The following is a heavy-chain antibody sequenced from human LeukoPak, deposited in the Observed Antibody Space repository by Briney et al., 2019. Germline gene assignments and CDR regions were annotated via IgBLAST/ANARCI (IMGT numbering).Heavy chain of an antibody. D-gene: IGHD6-19*01. CDR3: ARLGYSSGWYSQYYYYYGMDV. V-gene: IGHV4-59*08. CDR1: GGSISSYY. CDR2: IYYSGST. Sequence: SETLSLTCTVCGGSISSYYRSWIRQPPGKGPEWIGYIYYSGSTNYNPSLKSRVTISVDTSKNQFSLKLSSVTAADTAVYYCARLGYSSGWYSQYYYYYGMDVWGQGTTVTVSS. J-gene: IGHJ6*02.